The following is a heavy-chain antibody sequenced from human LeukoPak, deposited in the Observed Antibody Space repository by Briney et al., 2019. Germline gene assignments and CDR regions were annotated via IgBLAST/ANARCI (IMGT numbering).Heavy chain of an antibody. CDR3: ARLFSGSGSSHGYYYYMDV. V-gene: IGHV4-34*01. CDR2: INHSGST. D-gene: IGHD1-26*01. J-gene: IGHJ6*03. Sequence: PSETLSLTCAVYGGSFSGYYWSWIRQPPGKGLEWIGEINHSGSTNYNPSLKSRVTISVDTSKNQFSLKLSSVTAADTAVYYCARLFSGSGSSHGYYYYMDVWGKGTTVTISS. CDR1: GGSFSGYY.